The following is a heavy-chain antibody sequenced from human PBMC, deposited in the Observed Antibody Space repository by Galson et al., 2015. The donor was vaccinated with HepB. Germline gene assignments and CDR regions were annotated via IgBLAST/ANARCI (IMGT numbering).Heavy chain of an antibody. CDR3: ARHSGHISGWYTGRGGFDS. Sequence: SLRLSCADSGSTLSKCDMHWVRQAPGKGLEWVAVISYDGRNNNHADSVKGRFTISRDNSKNTLYLQMNSLRPEDTAVYYCARHSGHISGWYTGRGGFDSWGQGTLVIVSS. J-gene: IGHJ4*02. CDR1: GSTLSKCD. CDR2: ISYDGRNN. D-gene: IGHD6-19*01. V-gene: IGHV3-30*03.